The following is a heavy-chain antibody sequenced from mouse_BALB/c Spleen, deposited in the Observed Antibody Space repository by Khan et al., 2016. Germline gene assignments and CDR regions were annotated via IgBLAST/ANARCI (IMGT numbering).Heavy chain of an antibody. CDR3: TKDSWFAY. J-gene: IGHJ3*01. CDR2: IRLKSDNYAT. Sequence: EVELVASGGGLVQPGGSMKLSCVASGFTFSGCWMSWVRQSPEKGLEWVAEIRLKSDNYATHYAESVKGKFAISRDDSKSRLYLQMNSLRAEDTGIYYCTKDSWFAYWGQGTLVTVSA. CDR1: GFTFSGCW. V-gene: IGHV6-6*02.